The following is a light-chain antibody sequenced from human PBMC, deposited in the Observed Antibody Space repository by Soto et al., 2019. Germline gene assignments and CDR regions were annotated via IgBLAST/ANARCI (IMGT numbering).Light chain of an antibody. CDR1: RTVDGNS. Sequence: EGATLSCRASRTVDGNSLAWYHQTPGQPPRLLIHSASTRATGIPDRFSGIGSGTYFTLTISILEPEDFAVYYSQQYDASLWTFGQGTKVDI. V-gene: IGKV3-20*01. J-gene: IGKJ1*01. CDR3: QQYDASLWT. CDR2: SAS.